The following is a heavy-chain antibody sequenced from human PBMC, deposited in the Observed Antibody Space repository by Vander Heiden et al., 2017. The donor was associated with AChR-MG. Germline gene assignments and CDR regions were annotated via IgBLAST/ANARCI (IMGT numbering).Heavy chain of an antibody. CDR3: AKDISFAGRQPSYYYYYGMDV. D-gene: IGHD3-16*01. J-gene: IGHJ6*02. CDR1: GFTFDDYT. CDR2: ISWDGGST. Sequence: EVQLVESRGVVVQPGGSLRLSCAASGFTFDDYTMHSVRQAPWKGLEWVSLISWDGGSTYYADSVKGRVTISRDNSKNSLYLQMNSLRTEDTALYYCAKDISFAGRQPSYYYYYGMDVWGQGTTVTVSS. V-gene: IGHV3-43*01.